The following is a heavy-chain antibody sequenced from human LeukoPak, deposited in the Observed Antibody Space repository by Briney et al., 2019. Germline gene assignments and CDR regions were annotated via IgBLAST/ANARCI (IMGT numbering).Heavy chain of an antibody. CDR2: IKSKTDGGTT. CDR1: GFTFSNAW. J-gene: IGHJ4*02. D-gene: IGHD2-21*02. Sequence: PGGSLRLSCAASGFTFSNAWMSWVRHAPGKGLEWVGRIKSKTDGGTTDYAAPVKGRFTISRDDSKNTLYLQMNSLKTEDTAVYYCTTEYCGGDCYFDYWGQGTLVTVSS. V-gene: IGHV3-15*01. CDR3: TTEYCGGDCYFDY.